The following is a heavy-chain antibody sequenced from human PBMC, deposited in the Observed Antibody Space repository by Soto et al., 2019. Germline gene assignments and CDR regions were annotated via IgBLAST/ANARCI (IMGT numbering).Heavy chain of an antibody. Sequence: GGSLRLSCVASGFSLSRHAVSWVRQTPEKGLEWVSSISDSGATSSYADFVKGRFTVSRDNARNTLYLQMDSLRVEDTAVYFCAREDRVFFNWLDPWGQGTLVTV. CDR2: ISDSGATS. V-gene: IGHV3-23*01. CDR3: AREDRVFFNWLDP. J-gene: IGHJ5*02. D-gene: IGHD6-13*01. CDR1: GFSLSRHA.